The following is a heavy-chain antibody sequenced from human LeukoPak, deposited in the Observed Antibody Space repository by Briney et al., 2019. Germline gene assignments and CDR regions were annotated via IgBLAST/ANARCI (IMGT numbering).Heavy chain of an antibody. CDR2: INPSGGST. CDR1: GYTFTNYY. V-gene: IGHV1-46*01. Sequence: ASVKVSCKASGYTFTNYYIHWVRQAPGQGLEWMGIINPSGGSTSYAQKFQGRVTMTRDMSTSTVYMELSSLRPEDTAVYYCARVSYDFWSGSGWFDPWGQGTLVTVSS. CDR3: ARVSYDFWSGSGWFDP. J-gene: IGHJ5*02. D-gene: IGHD3-3*01.